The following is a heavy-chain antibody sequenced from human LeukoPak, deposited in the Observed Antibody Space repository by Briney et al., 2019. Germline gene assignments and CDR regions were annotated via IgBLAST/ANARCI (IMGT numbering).Heavy chain of an antibody. D-gene: IGHD6-19*01. V-gene: IGHV3-74*01. CDR2: INPDGSTT. CDR1: GFTFSNYW. J-gene: IGHJ4*02. Sequence: GGSLRLSCAASGFTFSNYWMHWVRQDPGKGLVWVSFINPDGSTTNYADSVKGRFTISRDNSKNTLYLQVNSLRPEDTAVYYCAKDVVGQKWLENYWGQGTPVTVSS. CDR3: AKDVVGQKWLENY.